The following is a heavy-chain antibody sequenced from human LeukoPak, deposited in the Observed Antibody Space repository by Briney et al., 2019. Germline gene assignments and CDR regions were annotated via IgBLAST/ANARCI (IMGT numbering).Heavy chain of an antibody. D-gene: IGHD3-22*01. CDR1: GFTFSGSA. CDR2: IRSKVNNYAT. CDR3: TRRSGDDSRGYYDY. J-gene: IGHJ4*02. V-gene: IGHV3-73*01. Sequence: GGSLILSCAASGFTFSGSAMHWVRQASGKGLEWVGRIRSKVNNYATAYAASVKGRFTISRDESKNTAYLQMNSLKTEDTAVYYCTRRSGDDSRGYYDYWGQGTLVTVSS.